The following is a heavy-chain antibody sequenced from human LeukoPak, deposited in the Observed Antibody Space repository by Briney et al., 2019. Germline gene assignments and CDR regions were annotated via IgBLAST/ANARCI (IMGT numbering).Heavy chain of an antibody. V-gene: IGHV3-30*18. CDR1: GFTFSSYG. CDR2: ISYDGSNK. Sequence: GGSLRLSCAASGFTFSSYGMHWVRQAPGKGLEWVAVISYDGSNKYYADSVKGRFTISRDNAKNSLYLQMNSLRAEDTALYYCAKDITHNRKQLGYFDYWGQGTLVTVSS. D-gene: IGHD6-13*01. J-gene: IGHJ4*02. CDR3: AKDITHNRKQLGYFDY.